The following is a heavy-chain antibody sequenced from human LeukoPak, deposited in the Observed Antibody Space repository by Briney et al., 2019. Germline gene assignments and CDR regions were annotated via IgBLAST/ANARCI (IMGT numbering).Heavy chain of an antibody. J-gene: IGHJ4*02. V-gene: IGHV1-69*04. CDR1: GGTFSSYA. CDR2: IIPILGIA. Sequence: EASVKVSCKASGGTFSSYAISWVRQAPGQGLEWMGRIIPILGIANYAQKFQGRVTITADKFTSTAYMELSSLRSEDTAVYYCASYGGNYGADYWGQGTLVTVSS. CDR3: ASYGGNYGADY. D-gene: IGHD4-23*01.